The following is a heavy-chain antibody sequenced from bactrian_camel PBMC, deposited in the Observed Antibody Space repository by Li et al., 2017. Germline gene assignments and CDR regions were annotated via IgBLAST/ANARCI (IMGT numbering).Heavy chain of an antibody. D-gene: IGHD3*01. CDR2: INTGGTVG. CDR3: AATRGNSLYDYCSGSPKFGY. V-gene: IGHV3S54*01. Sequence: HVQLVESGGGSVQAGGSLRLSCAASTRYPFMGWFRQRQGKEREGVAAINTGGTVGYYDNSVKARFTVSYDAAKRTCYLQMNSLKPEDTAMYYCAATRGNSLYDYCSGSPKFGYWGQGTQVTVS. CDR1: TRYPF. J-gene: IGHJ6*01.